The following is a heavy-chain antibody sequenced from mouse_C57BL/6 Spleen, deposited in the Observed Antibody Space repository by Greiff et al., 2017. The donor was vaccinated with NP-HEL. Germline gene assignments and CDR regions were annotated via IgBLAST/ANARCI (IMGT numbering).Heavy chain of an antibody. CDR2: ISSGGDYI. J-gene: IGHJ3*01. D-gene: IGHD3-2*02. CDR1: GFTFSSYA. Sequence: EVHLVESGEGLVKPGGSLKLSCAASGFTFSSYAMSWVRQTPEKRLEWVAYISSGGDYIYYADTVKGRFTISRDNARNTLYLQMSSLKSEDTAMYYCTRERAAQATDYWGQGTLVTVSA. CDR3: TRERAAQATDY. V-gene: IGHV5-9-1*02.